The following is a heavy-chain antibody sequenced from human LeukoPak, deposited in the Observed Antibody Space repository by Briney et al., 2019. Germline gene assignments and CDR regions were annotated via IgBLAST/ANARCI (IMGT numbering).Heavy chain of an antibody. CDR2: ISGSGGST. CDR3: AKRQWLGPPSR. D-gene: IGHD6-19*01. V-gene: IGHV3-23*01. J-gene: IGHJ4*02. Sequence: GGSLRLPCAASGFTFSSYAMSWVRQAPGKGLEWVSAISGSGGSTYYADSVKGRFTISRDNPKNTLYLQMNSLRAEDTAVYYCAKRQWLGPPSRWGQGTLVTVSS. CDR1: GFTFSSYA.